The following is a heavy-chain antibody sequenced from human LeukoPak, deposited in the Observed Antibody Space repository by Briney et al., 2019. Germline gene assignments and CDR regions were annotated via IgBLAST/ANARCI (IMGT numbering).Heavy chain of an antibody. CDR3: ARDGVLYYDILTGYSGYYYYGMDV. D-gene: IGHD3-9*01. CDR2: ISSSSSYI. J-gene: IGHJ6*04. CDR1: GFTFSSYG. V-gene: IGHV3-21*01. Sequence: GGSLRLSCAASGFTFSSYGMNWVRQAPGKGLEWVSSISSSSSYIYYADSVKGRFTISRDNAKNSLYLQMNSLRAEDTAVYYCARDGVLYYDILTGYSGYYYYGMDVWGKGTTVTVSS.